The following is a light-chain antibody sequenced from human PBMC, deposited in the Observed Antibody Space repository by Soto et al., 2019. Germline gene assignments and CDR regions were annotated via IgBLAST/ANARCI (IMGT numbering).Light chain of an antibody. CDR3: QQYNDFQYT. J-gene: IGKJ2*01. V-gene: IGKV1-5*03. Sequence: DIQMTQSPSTLSASVGDGVTITCRASQSIGSWLAWYQQKPGKAPKLLIYKATNLQSVVPSRFSGSGSGTDFSLTISSLQPVDSATYYCQQYNDFQYTFGQGTKLEFK. CDR1: QSIGSW. CDR2: KAT.